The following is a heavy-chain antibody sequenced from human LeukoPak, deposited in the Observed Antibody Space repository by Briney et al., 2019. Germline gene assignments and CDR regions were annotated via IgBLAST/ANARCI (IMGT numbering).Heavy chain of an antibody. J-gene: IGHJ6*03. Sequence: ASVKISCKASGYTFTNYYMHWVRQAPGQGLEWMGWMNPYSGNTGYAQNFQGRITITRNTSISTAYMELSSLRSEDTAVYYCARGSSYSSSWYFNYYYYMDVWGKGTTVTVSS. CDR3: ARGSSYSSSWYFNYYYYMDV. V-gene: IGHV1-8*03. CDR1: GYTFTNYY. CDR2: MNPYSGNT. D-gene: IGHD6-13*01.